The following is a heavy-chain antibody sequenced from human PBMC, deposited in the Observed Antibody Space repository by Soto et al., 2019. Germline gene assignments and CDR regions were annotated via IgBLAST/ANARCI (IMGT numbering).Heavy chain of an antibody. D-gene: IGHD5-18*01. V-gene: IGHV1-69*12. Sequence: QVQLVQSGPEVKKPGSSVKVSCKASGGTFSSYAISWVRQAPGQGLEWMGGIIPIFGTANYAQKFQGRVTITADESTSTAYMELSSLRAEDTAVYYCATQGLPNYYDYGMDVWGQGTTVTVSS. CDR1: GGTFSSYA. CDR3: ATQGLPNYYDYGMDV. CDR2: IIPIFGTA. J-gene: IGHJ6*02.